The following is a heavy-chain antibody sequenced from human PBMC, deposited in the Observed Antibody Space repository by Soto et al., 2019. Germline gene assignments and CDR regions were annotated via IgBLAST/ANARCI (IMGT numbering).Heavy chain of an antibody. D-gene: IGHD3-16*01. J-gene: IGHJ6*02. CDR1: GYTFTGYY. CDR3: ARPRLPNYYYYGMDV. CDR2: INPNSGGT. Sequence: ASVKVSCKASGYTFTGYYMHWVRQAPGQGLEWMGWINPNSGGTNYAQKFQGRVTMTRDTSISTAYMELSRLRSDDTAVYYCARPRLPNYYYYGMDVWGQGTTVTVSS. V-gene: IGHV1-2*02.